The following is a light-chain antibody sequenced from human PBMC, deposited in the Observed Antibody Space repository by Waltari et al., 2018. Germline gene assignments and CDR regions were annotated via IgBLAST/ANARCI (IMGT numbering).Light chain of an antibody. CDR2: GVY. CDR3: CSYANAKWV. J-gene: IGLJ3*02. Sequence: QSVLTQPRSVSGSPGQSVAISCTGTSSAVGASDYVSWYQQYPGKAPKVMIYGVYKRPSGVPVRFSGSKSGNTASLTISGLQAEDEADYYCCSYANAKWVFGGGTRLTVL. CDR1: SSAVGASDY. V-gene: IGLV2-11*01.